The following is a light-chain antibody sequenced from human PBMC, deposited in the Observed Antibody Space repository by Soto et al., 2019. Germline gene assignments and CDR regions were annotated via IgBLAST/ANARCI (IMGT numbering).Light chain of an antibody. CDR2: DAS. CDR3: QQRGNWHPPIS. J-gene: IGKJ5*01. CDR1: QSISYS. V-gene: IGKV3-11*01. Sequence: EIVLTQSPATLSLSPGESATLSCRASQSISYSLAWYQQKPGQAPRLLIHDASSRVTGVPARFSGSGSETDFTLTISSLQPEDFAVYYCQQRGNWHPPISFGQGTRLEIK.